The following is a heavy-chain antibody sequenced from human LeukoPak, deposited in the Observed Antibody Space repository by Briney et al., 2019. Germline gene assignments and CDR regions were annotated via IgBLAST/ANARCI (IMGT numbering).Heavy chain of an antibody. V-gene: IGHV1-2*02. CDR1: GYTFTGYY. J-gene: IGHJ4*02. CDR3: ATERCSGGSCYASDY. Sequence: ASVKVSCKASGYTFTGYYMHWVRQAPGQGLEWMGWINPNSGGTNYAQKFQGRVTMTRDTSISTAYMELSRLRSDDTAVYYCATERCSGGSCYASDYWGRGTLVTVSS. D-gene: IGHD2-15*01. CDR2: INPNSGGT.